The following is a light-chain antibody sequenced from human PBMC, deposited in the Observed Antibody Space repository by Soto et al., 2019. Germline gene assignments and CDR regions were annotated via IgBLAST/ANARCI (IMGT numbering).Light chain of an antibody. V-gene: IGKV3-20*01. CDR3: QQYGSSPYT. Sequence: EIVLTQSPGTLSLSPGERDTLSCRASQSGSSSYLAWYQQKPGQSPRLLIYGASSRATGIPDRFSGSGSGTDFTLTISRLEPEDFAVYYCQQYGSSPYTFGQGTKLEIK. J-gene: IGKJ2*01. CDR2: GAS. CDR1: QSGSSSY.